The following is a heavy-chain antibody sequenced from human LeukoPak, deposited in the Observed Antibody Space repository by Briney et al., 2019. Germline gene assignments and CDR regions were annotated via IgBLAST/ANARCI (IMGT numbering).Heavy chain of an antibody. J-gene: IGHJ6*03. CDR3: AREVGHYGSGSYYQDEYYYYYYMDV. CDR1: GFTFDDYG. CDR2: INWNGGST. V-gene: IGHV3-20*04. D-gene: IGHD3-10*01. Sequence: GGSLRLSCAASGFTFDDYGMSWVRQAPGKGLEWVSGINWNGGSTGYADSVKGRFTISRDNAKNSLYLQMNSLRAEDTALYYCAREVGHYGSGSYYQDEYYYYYYMDVWGKGTTVTVSS.